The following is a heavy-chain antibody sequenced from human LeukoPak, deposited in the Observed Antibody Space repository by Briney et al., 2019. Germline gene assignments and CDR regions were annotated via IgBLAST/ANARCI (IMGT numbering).Heavy chain of an antibody. D-gene: IGHD6-6*01. CDR3: AIPSTSIHRDY. CDR2: IKHDGSEQ. V-gene: IGHV3-7*02. CDR1: GYSFTSYW. J-gene: IGHJ4*02. Sequence: GESLKISCKGSGYSFTSYWIGWVRQMPGKGLEWMANIKHDGSEQYYVDSVKGRFTISRDNAKNSLYLQMNNLRAEDTAVYYCAIPSTSIHRDYWGQGTLVTVSS.